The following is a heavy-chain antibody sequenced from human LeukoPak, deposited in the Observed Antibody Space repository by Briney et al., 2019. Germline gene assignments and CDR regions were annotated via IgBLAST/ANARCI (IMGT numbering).Heavy chain of an antibody. V-gene: IGHV1-2*02. D-gene: IGHD2-2*01. Sequence: ASVKVSCKASGYTFTGYYMHWVRQAPGQELDGMGWINPNSGGTNYAQKFQGRVTMTRDTSISTAYMELSRLRSDDTAVYYCARPRRVGYWSSTSCSLYYYYMDVWGKGTTVTVSS. CDR2: INPNSGGT. CDR3: ARPRRVGYWSSTSCSLYYYYMDV. J-gene: IGHJ6*03. CDR1: GYTFTGYY.